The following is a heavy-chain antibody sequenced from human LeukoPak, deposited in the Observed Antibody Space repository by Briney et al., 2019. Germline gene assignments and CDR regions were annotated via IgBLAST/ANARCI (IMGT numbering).Heavy chain of an antibody. CDR1: GFTFSSYW. D-gene: IGHD3-16*01. CDR2: ISTDGSST. V-gene: IGHV3-74*01. Sequence: GGSLRLSCAASGFTFSSYWMHWARQGPGKGLVWVSRISTDGSSTDYADSVKGRFTISRENAKNTLYLQMNSLRAEDTAVYYCARTRTLPIAGGFDTWGQGSLVTVSS. J-gene: IGHJ5*02. CDR3: ARTRTLPIAGGFDT.